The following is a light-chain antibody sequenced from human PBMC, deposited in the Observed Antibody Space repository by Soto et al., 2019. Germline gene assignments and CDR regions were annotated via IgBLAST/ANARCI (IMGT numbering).Light chain of an antibody. Sequence: RSRSPPPPSLSPGGRDTFSCTATHSVTTNLAWYQHKPGQTPRLLISDASTGASGIPPRFSGSGSGTEFTLTIDRLQSADFAVYYCQQYDRWPVTFGGGTKVEIK. CDR2: DAS. CDR1: HSVTTN. CDR3: QQYDRWPVT. V-gene: IGKV3-15*01. J-gene: IGKJ4*01.